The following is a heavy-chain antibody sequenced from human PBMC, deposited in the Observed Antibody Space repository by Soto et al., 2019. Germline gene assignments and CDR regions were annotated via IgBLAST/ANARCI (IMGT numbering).Heavy chain of an antibody. V-gene: IGHV3-21*01. D-gene: IGHD2-15*01. CDR2: ISSSSSYI. Sequence: EVQLVESGGGLVKPGGSLRLSCAASGFTFSSYSMNWVRQAPGKGLEWVSSISSSSSYIYYADSVKGRFTISRDNAKNSLYLQMNSLRAEDTAVYYCARARGSGKQFDYWGQGTLFTVSS. CDR1: GFTFSSYS. J-gene: IGHJ4*02. CDR3: ARARGSGKQFDY.